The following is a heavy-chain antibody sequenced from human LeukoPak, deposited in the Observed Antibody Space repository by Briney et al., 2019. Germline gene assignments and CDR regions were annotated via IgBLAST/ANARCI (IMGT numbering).Heavy chain of an antibody. CDR1: GFTFSSYG. V-gene: IGHV3-23*01. CDR2: ISGSGGST. Sequence: PGGSLRLSCAASGFTFSSYGMSWVRQAPGKGLEWVSAISGSGGSTYYADSVKGRFTISRDNAKNSLYLQMNSLRAEDTAVYYCARLRFFPFYYMDVWGKGTTVTVSS. D-gene: IGHD3-3*01. CDR3: ARLRFFPFYYMDV. J-gene: IGHJ6*03.